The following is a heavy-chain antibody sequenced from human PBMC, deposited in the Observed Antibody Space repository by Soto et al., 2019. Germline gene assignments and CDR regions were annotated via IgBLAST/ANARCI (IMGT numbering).Heavy chain of an antibody. D-gene: IGHD3-22*01. V-gene: IGHV3-33*01. CDR3: ARDPDDSSGYSDY. J-gene: IGHJ4*02. CDR2: IWYDGSNK. Sequence: QVQLVESGGGVVQPGRSLRLSCAASGFTFSSYGMHWVRQAPGKGLEWVAVIWYDGSNKYYADSVKGRFTISRDNSMNTLYLQMNSLRAEDTAVYYCARDPDDSSGYSDYWGQGTLVTVSS. CDR1: GFTFSSYG.